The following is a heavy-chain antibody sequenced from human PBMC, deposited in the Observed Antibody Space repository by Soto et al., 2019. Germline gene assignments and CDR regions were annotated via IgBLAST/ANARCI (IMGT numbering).Heavy chain of an antibody. CDR3: AREKVVVPVVNDY. CDR1: GFTFSSYW. D-gene: IGHD2-2*01. J-gene: IGHJ4*02. Sequence: GGSLRLSCAASGFTFSSYWMTWVRQAPGKGLEWVANIKGDGSEKYYVDPVKGRFIISRDNAKNSLYLQMNSLGAEDTAVYYCAREKVVVPVVNDYWGQGTLVTVSS. CDR2: IKGDGSEK. V-gene: IGHV3-7*01.